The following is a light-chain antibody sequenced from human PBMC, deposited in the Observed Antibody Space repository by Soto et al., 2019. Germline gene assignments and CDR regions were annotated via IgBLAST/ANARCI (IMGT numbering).Light chain of an antibody. Sequence: QSALTQPPSVSGSPGQSVTISCTGISSDVGSYNRVSWYQQPPGTAPKLMIYEVSNRPSGVPDRFSGSKSGNTASLTISGLQAEDEADYYCSSYTSSSAWVFGGGTKLTVL. V-gene: IGLV2-18*02. CDR1: SSDVGSYNR. J-gene: IGLJ2*01. CDR3: SSYTSSSAWV. CDR2: EVS.